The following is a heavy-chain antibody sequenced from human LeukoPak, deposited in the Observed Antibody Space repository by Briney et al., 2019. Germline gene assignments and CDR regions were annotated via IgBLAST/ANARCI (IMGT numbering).Heavy chain of an antibody. CDR3: ARGSAALYYCDF. D-gene: IGHD2-2*01. V-gene: IGHV3-7*02. CDR1: GFTVSSLW. CDR2: IKEDGSME. J-gene: IGHJ4*02. Sequence: PGGSLRLSCAASGFTVSSLWMSWVRQAPGKGLEWVAHIKEDGSMESYVDSVKGRFTISRDNSKNSVYLQMNTLRAEDTAVYYCARGSAALYYCDFWGQGTLVTVSS.